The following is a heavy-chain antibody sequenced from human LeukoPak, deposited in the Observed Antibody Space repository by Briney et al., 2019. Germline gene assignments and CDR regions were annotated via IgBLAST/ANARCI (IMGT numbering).Heavy chain of an antibody. V-gene: IGHV3-7*01. CDR2: INPDGSQK. Sequence: PGGSLRLSCAASGFGLSGSWMNWVRQAPGKGLEWVANINPDGSQKRFVDSVMGRFTMSRDNAKNSLYLQMNSLRVEDTAVFYCAAWTDRGFNFWGQGTLVTVSS. J-gene: IGHJ4*02. CDR1: GFGLSGSW. CDR3: AAWTDRGFNF. D-gene: IGHD3/OR15-3a*01.